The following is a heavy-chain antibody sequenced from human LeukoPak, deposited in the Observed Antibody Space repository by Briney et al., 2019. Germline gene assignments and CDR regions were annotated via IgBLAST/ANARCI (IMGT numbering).Heavy chain of an antibody. V-gene: IGHV3-74*01. D-gene: IGHD2-15*01. J-gene: IGHJ4*02. CDR2: ITSDGRTT. CDR3: ARGGSGIDY. CDR1: GFSFSTSW. Sequence: PGGSLRLSCAASGFSFSTSWMHWFRQGPGRGLVWVSRITSDGRTTIYADSVKGRFSISRDNSKNTLFLQMNSLRADDTAVYYCARGGSGIDYWGQGTLVTVSS.